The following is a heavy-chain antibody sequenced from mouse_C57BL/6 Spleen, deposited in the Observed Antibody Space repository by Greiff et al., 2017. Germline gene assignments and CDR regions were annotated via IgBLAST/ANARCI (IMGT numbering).Heavy chain of an antibody. CDR2: ISSGSSTI. D-gene: IGHD1-1*01. V-gene: IGHV5-17*01. CDR1: GFTFSDYG. Sequence: DVMLVESGGGLVKPGGSLKLSCAASGFTFSDYGMHWVRQAPEKGLEWVAYISSGSSTIYYADTVKGRFTISRDNAKNTLFLQMTSLRSEDTAMYYCATYYYYGSSYNYAMDYWGQGTSVTVSS. J-gene: IGHJ4*01. CDR3: ATYYYYGSSYNYAMDY.